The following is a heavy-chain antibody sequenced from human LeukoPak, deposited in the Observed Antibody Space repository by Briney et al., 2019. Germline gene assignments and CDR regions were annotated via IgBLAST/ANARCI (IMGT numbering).Heavy chain of an antibody. CDR3: ARAGDYYYDSSGYFNY. Sequence: ASVKVSCKASGYTFTSYAMHWVRQAPGQRLEWMGWINACNGNTKYSQEFQGRVTITRDTSASTAYMELSSLRSEDMAVYYCARAGDYYYDSSGYFNYWGQGTLVTVSS. V-gene: IGHV1-3*03. D-gene: IGHD3-22*01. J-gene: IGHJ4*02. CDR1: GYTFTSYA. CDR2: INACNGNT.